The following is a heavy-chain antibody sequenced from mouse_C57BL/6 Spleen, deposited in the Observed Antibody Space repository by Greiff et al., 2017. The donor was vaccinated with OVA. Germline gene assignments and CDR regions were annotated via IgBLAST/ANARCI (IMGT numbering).Heavy chain of an antibody. D-gene: IGHD6-1*01. CDR3: ARKEARYYAMDY. CDR1: GYAFTNYL. Sequence: QVQLQQSGAELVRPGTSVKVSCKASGYAFTNYLIEWVKQRPGQGLEWIGVINPGSGGTNYNEKLKGKATLTADKSSSTAYMQRSSLTSEDSAVYFCARKEARYYAMDYWGQGTSVTVSS. J-gene: IGHJ4*01. CDR2: INPGSGGT. V-gene: IGHV1-54*01.